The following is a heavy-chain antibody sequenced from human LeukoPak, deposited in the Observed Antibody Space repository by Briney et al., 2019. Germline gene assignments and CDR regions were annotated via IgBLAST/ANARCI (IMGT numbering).Heavy chain of an antibody. D-gene: IGHD1-26*01. V-gene: IGHV4-61*01. CDR2: IYYTGST. Sequence: SSETLSLTCTVSGGSVSSGSYYWSWIRQPPGKGLEWIGDIYYTGSTTYNPSLKSRVTISVDTSKNQFSLKLSSVTAADTAVYYCATRSGSYLGYAFDIWGQGTMVTVSS. CDR3: ATRSGSYLGYAFDI. CDR1: GGSVSSGSYY. J-gene: IGHJ3*02.